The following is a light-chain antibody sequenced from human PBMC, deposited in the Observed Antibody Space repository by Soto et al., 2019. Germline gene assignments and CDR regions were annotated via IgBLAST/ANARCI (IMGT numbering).Light chain of an antibody. J-gene: IGKJ1*01. Sequence: ENVLTQSPGTLPLSPGERATLSCRASQSVSNNYLAWYQHKPGQAPRLLIYGASNRATGIPDRFSGSGSGTDFTLTISRPEPEDFAVYYCHQYGSSPTFGQGTKVENK. CDR3: HQYGSSPT. V-gene: IGKV3-20*01. CDR2: GAS. CDR1: QSVSNNY.